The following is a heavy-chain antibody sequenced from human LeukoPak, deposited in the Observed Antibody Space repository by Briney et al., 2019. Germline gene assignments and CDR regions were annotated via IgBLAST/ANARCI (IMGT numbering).Heavy chain of an antibody. V-gene: IGHV1-18*01. CDR1: GYTFTSYG. J-gene: IGHJ5*02. Sequence: ASVKVSCKASGYTFTSYGISWVRQAPGQGLEGMGWISAYNGNTNYAQKLQGRGTVTTDTSTSTAYMAMRRLRSDDTAVYYCARSTSVRGLIPIWFDPWGQGTLVTVSS. CDR3: ARSTSVRGLIPIWFDP. D-gene: IGHD3-10*01. CDR2: ISAYNGNT.